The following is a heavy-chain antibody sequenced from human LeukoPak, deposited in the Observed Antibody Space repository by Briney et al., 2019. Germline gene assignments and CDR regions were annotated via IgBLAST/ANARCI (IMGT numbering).Heavy chain of an antibody. CDR1: GFSFSSYA. CDR2: ISGRGGST. Sequence: LPGGSLRLSCAASGFSFSSYAMSWVRQAPAKGLECVSGISGRGGSTYYADSVKGRFTISRDNSKNTLYLQMSSLRAEDTAVYYCAKGGSETYSWDDSWSQGTLVTVSS. V-gene: IGHV3-23*01. CDR3: AKGGSETYSWDDS. D-gene: IGHD3-16*01. J-gene: IGHJ4*02.